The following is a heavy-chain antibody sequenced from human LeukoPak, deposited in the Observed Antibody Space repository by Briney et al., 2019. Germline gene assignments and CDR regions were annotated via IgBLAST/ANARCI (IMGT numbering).Heavy chain of an antibody. CDR2: IKSKTDGGTT. CDR3: TTGGTITMIVVVITGSEYFQH. J-gene: IGHJ1*01. CDR1: GFTSSNAW. Sequence: KPGGSLRLSCAASGFTSSNAWMSWVRQAPGKGLEWVGRIKSKTDGGTTDYAAPVKGRFTISRDDSKNTLYLQMNSLKTEDTAVYYCTTGGTITMIVVVITGSEYFQHWGQGTLVTVSS. V-gene: IGHV3-15*01. D-gene: IGHD3-22*01.